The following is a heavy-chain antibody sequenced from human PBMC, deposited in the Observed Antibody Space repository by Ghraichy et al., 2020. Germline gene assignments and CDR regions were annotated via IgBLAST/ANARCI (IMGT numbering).Heavy chain of an antibody. Sequence: GGSLRLSCAASGFTFSNAWMSWVRQAPGKGLEWVGRIKSKTDGGTTDYAAPVKGRFTISRDDSKNTLYLQMNSLKTEDTAVYYCTTAVLSLNYYDSSGYPGAGMDVWGQGTTVTVSS. D-gene: IGHD3-22*01. J-gene: IGHJ6*02. CDR2: IKSKTDGGTT. CDR3: TTAVLSLNYYDSSGYPGAGMDV. CDR1: GFTFSNAW. V-gene: IGHV3-15*01.